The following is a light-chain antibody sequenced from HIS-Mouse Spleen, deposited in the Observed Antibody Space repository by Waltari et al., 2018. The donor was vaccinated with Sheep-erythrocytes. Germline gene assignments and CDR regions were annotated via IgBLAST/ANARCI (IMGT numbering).Light chain of an antibody. CDR1: QSVLYSSNNKNY. CDR2: WAS. CDR3: QQYYSTLLT. J-gene: IGKJ4*01. Sequence: DIVMTQSPDSLDVSLGERATINCKSSQSVLYSSNNKNYLAWYQQKPGQPPKLLIYWASTRESGVPDRFSGSGSGTDFTLTISSLQAEDVAVYYCQQYYSTLLTFGGGTK. V-gene: IGKV4-1*01.